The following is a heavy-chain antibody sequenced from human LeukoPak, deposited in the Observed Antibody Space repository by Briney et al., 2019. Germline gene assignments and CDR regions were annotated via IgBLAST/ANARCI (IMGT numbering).Heavy chain of an antibody. CDR1: GGSINTYY. CDR3: ARVRYYYDGSGNNAYYFDL. V-gene: IGHV4-4*07. J-gene: IGHJ4*02. D-gene: IGHD3-22*01. CDR2: IYSSGST. Sequence: SETLSLTCTVSGGSINTYYWSWIRRPAGKGLESIGRIYSSGSTNYNPSLKSRITMSVDMSKNQFSLRLSSVTAADTAVYYCARVRYYYDGSGNNAYYFDLWGQGTLVTVSS.